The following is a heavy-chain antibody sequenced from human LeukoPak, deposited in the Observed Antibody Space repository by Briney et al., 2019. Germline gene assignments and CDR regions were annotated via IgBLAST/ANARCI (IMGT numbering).Heavy chain of an antibody. V-gene: IGHV3-30*04. CDR1: GFTFSSYA. CDR2: ISYDGSNK. Sequence: GGSLRLSCAASGFTFSSYAMHWVRQAPGKGLEWVAVISYDGSNKYYADSVKGRFTISRDNSKNSLYLQMNSLRAEDTAVYYCARSNQGHYYDSSGYDYWGQGTLVTVSS. J-gene: IGHJ4*02. CDR3: ARSNQGHYYDSSGYDY. D-gene: IGHD3-22*01.